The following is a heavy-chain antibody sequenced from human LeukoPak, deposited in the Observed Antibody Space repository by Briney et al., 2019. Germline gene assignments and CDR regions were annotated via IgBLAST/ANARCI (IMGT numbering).Heavy chain of an antibody. Sequence: EASVKVSCKASGYTLTSYDINWVRQATGQGLEWMGWMNPNSGNTGYAQKFQGRVTMTRNTSISTAYMELSRLRSEDTAVYYCAIDEYYYDSSGYYYSEDYWGQGTLVTVSS. V-gene: IGHV1-8*01. CDR3: AIDEYYYDSSGYYYSEDY. CDR2: MNPNSGNT. D-gene: IGHD3-22*01. CDR1: GYTLTSYD. J-gene: IGHJ4*02.